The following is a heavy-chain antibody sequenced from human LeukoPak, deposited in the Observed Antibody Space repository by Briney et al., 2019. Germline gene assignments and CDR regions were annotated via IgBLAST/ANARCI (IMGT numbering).Heavy chain of an antibody. D-gene: IGHD1-26*01. CDR1: GFTFSSYG. CDR2: ISYDGSNK. V-gene: IGHV3-30*03. Sequence: GGSLRLSCAASGFTFSSYGMHWVRQAPGKGLEWVAVISYDGSNKYYADSVKGRFTISRDNSKNTLYLQMNSLRSDDTAVYYCARDKWELLRSDHYFDYWGQGTLVTVSS. CDR3: ARDKWELLRSDHYFDY. J-gene: IGHJ4*02.